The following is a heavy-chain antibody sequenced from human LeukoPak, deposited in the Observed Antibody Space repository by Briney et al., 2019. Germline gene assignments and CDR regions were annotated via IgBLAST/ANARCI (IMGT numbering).Heavy chain of an antibody. D-gene: IGHD6-19*01. CDR3: AGDAKAVAGSLDY. CDR1: GFTFSSYS. J-gene: IGHJ4*02. CDR2: ISSSSSYI. Sequence: GGSPRLSCAASGFTFSSYSMNWVRQAPGKGLEWVSSISSSSSYIYYADSVKGRFTISRDNAKNSLYLQMNSLRAEDTAVYYCAGDAKAVAGSLDYWGQGTLVTVSS. V-gene: IGHV3-21*01.